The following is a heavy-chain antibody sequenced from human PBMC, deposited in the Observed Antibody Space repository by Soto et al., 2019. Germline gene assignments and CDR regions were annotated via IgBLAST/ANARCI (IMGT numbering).Heavy chain of an antibody. V-gene: IGHV3-33*01. CDR3: ARDLTGDTYFDY. CDR2: IWYDGSNK. Sequence: PGGSLRLSCAASGFTFSSYGMHWVRQAPGKGLEWVAVIWYDGSNKYYADSVKGRFTISRDNSKNTLYLQMNSLRAEDTAVYYCARDLTGDTYFDYWGQGTLVTVSS. D-gene: IGHD4-17*01. J-gene: IGHJ4*02. CDR1: GFTFSSYG.